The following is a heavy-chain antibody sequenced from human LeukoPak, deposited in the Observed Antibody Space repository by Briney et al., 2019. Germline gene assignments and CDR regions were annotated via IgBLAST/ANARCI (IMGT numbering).Heavy chain of an antibody. D-gene: IGHD3-3*01. CDR2: ISDDGSKK. CDR1: GLTFSGFA. V-gene: IGHV3-30*18. Sequence: GGSLRLSCAASGLTFSGFAMDWVRQAPGKGLEWVAVISDDGSKKYYADSVKGRFTISRDNSKNTLFLQMNNLRAEDTAVYYCAKQGLHYDFWSGYYQDSYFDYWGQGTLVTVSS. CDR3: AKQGLHYDFWSGYYQDSYFDY. J-gene: IGHJ4*02.